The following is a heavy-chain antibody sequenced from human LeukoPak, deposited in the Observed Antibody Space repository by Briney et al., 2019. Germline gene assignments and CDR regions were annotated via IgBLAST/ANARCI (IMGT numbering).Heavy chain of an antibody. CDR1: GFTFDDYA. J-gene: IGHJ4*02. CDR3: AKDSDYDILTGYPDY. V-gene: IGHV3-9*03. CDR2: ISWNSGSI. Sequence: SLKISCAASGFTFDDYAMHWVRQAPGKGLGWVSGISWNSGSIGYADPVKGRFTISRDNAKNSLYLQMNSLRAEDMALYYCAKDSDYDILTGYPDYWGQGTLVTVSS. D-gene: IGHD3-9*01.